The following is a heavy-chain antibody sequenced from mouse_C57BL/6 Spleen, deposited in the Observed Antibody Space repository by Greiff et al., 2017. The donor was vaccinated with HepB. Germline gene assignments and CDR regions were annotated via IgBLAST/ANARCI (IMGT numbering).Heavy chain of an antibody. Sequence: EVMLVESGPGLAKPSQTLSLTCSVTGYSITSDYWNWIRKFPGNKLEYMGYISYSGSTYYNPSLKSRISITRDTSKNQYYLQLNSVTTEDTATYYCARRITVVPSYWYFDVWGTGTTVTVSS. J-gene: IGHJ1*03. D-gene: IGHD1-1*01. V-gene: IGHV3-8*01. CDR3: ARRITVVPSYWYFDV. CDR1: GYSITSDY. CDR2: ISYSGST.